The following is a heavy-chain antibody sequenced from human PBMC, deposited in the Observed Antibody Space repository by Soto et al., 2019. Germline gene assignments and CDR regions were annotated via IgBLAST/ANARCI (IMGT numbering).Heavy chain of an antibody. CDR2: IKSKSDGGTT. D-gene: IGHD3-3*01. CDR3: TTEHAVFGVVIVPFDY. CDR1: GFTFSNAW. J-gene: IGHJ4*02. V-gene: IGHV3-15*01. Sequence: EVDLVESGGGLVKPGGSLRLSCAASGFTFSNAWMSWVRQAPGKGLEWVGRIKSKSDGGTTDYAAPVKGRVAISRDDSSITLYLQMNSLKTEDTAVYYCTTEHAVFGVVIVPFDYWGQGTLVTVSS.